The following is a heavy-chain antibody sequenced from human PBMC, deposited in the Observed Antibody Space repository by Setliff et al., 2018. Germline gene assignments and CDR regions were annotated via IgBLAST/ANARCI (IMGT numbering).Heavy chain of an antibody. D-gene: IGHD5-12*01. Sequence: SSETLSLTCTVSGGSLSTYYWSWIRQSPGRGLEYIGYVYYNGAADYSPSLKSRVTLSVDTSKNQLSLKLTSVTAADTAVYYCARGGTFRYFDYWGQGTPVTVSS. CDR3: ARGGTFRYFDY. J-gene: IGHJ4*02. CDR2: VYYNGAA. V-gene: IGHV4-59*01. CDR1: GGSLSTYY.